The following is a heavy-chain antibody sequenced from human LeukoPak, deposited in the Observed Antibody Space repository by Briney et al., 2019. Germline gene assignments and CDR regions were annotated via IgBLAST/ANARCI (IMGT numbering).Heavy chain of an antibody. Sequence: SVKVSCKASGGTFSSYAISWVRRAPGQGLEWMGGIIPIFGTANYAQKFQGRVTITTDESTSTAYMELSSLRSEDTAVYYCARGRAGTNWFDPWGQGTLVTVSS. V-gene: IGHV1-69*05. CDR3: ARGRAGTNWFDP. J-gene: IGHJ5*02. CDR2: IIPIFGTA. CDR1: GGTFSSYA. D-gene: IGHD3-10*01.